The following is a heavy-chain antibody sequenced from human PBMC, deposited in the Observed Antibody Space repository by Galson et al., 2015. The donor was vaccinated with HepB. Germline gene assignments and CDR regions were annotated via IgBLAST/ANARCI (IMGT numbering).Heavy chain of an antibody. D-gene: IGHD3-10*01. V-gene: IGHV3-30*18. Sequence: SLRLSCAASGFTFSSYGMHWVRQAPGKGLEWVAVISYDGSNKYYADSVKGRFTISRDNSKNTLYLQMNSLRAEDTAVYYCAKGPYGSGRGKQFDYWGQGTLVTVSS. CDR2: ISYDGSNK. J-gene: IGHJ4*02. CDR3: AKGPYGSGRGKQFDY. CDR1: GFTFSSYG.